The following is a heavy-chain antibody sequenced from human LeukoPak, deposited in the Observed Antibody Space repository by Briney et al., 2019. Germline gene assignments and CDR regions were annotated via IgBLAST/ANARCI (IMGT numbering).Heavy chain of an antibody. V-gene: IGHV1-69*05. CDR3: ARSIFGVVNQYYFDY. D-gene: IGHD3-3*01. J-gene: IGHJ4*02. CDR2: IIPIFGTA. Sequence: GASVKVSCKASGGTFSSYAISWVRQAPGQGLEWMGGIIPIFGTANYAQKFQGRVTITTDESTSTAYMELSSLRSEDTAVYYCARSIFGVVNQYYFDYWGQGTLVTVSS. CDR1: GGTFSSYA.